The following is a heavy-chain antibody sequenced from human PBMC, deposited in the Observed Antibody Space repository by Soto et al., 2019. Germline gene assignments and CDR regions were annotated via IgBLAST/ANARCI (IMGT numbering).Heavy chain of an antibody. D-gene: IGHD3-16*01. CDR3: VRDFGAQSNP. V-gene: IGHV4-39*01. J-gene: IGHJ5*02. Sequence: QLQLQESGPGLVKPSETLSLTCTVSGGSISSSSYFWWAWIRQPPGQGLEWIGSTHYSGSTFYKPPLKIRATISGNTPKNQFSLGLPSVTAADTAVYFCVRDFGAQSNPWGQGTLVTVSS. CDR2: THYSGST. CDR1: GGSISSSSYF.